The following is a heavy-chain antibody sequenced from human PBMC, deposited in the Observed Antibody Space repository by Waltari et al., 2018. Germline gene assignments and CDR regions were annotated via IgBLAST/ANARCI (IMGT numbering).Heavy chain of an antibody. V-gene: IGHV1-69*01. D-gene: IGHD6-13*01. CDR2: IIPIFGTA. J-gene: IGHJ6*02. CDR1: GGTFSSYA. CDR3: ASSSSSWPEYPAGYYGMDV. Sequence: QVQLVQSGAEVKKPGSSVKVSCKASGGTFSSYAISWVRQAPGQGLEWMGGIIPIFGTANYAQKFQGRVTITADESTSTAYMELSSLRSEDTAVYYCASSSSSWPEYPAGYYGMDVWGQGTTVTVSS.